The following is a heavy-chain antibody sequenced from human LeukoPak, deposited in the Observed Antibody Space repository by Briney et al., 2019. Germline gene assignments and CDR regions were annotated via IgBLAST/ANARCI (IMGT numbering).Heavy chain of an antibody. V-gene: IGHV4-39*01. CDR1: GLTFSDHY. CDR2: IYYSGST. J-gene: IGHJ4*02. D-gene: IGHD5-24*01. CDR3: ASSRDGYNLDY. Sequence: GSLRLSCAASGLTFSDHYMDWVRQPPGKGLEWIGSIYYSGSTYYNPSLKSRVTISVDTSKNQFSLKLSSVTAADTAVYYCASSRDGYNLDYWGQGTLVTVSS.